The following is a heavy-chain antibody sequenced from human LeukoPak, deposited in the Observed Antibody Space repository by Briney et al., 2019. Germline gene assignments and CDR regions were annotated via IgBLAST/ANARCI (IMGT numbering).Heavy chain of an antibody. CDR3: AKVMYYYGSGVLDY. D-gene: IGHD3-10*01. V-gene: IGHV3-23*01. CDR2: ISGSGGST. J-gene: IGHJ4*02. CDR1: GFTFSSYA. Sequence: AGGSLRLSCAASGFTFSSYAMSWVRQAPGEGLEWVSAISGSGGSTYYADSVKGRFTISRDNSKNTLYLQMNSLRAEDTAVYYCAKVMYYYGSGVLDYWGQGTLVTVSS.